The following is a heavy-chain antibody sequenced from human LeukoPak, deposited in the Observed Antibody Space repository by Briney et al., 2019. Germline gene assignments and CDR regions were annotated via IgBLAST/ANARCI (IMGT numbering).Heavy chain of an antibody. CDR2: TSYDGSNK. D-gene: IGHD2-15*01. Sequence: GGSLRLSCAASGFTFSSYGMHWVRQAPGKGLEWVAVTSYDGSNKYYADSVKGRFTISRDNTKNSLYLQMNSLRAEDTAVYYCAKDGGSDPDSFDIWGQGTMVTVSS. V-gene: IGHV3-30*18. CDR1: GFTFSSYG. CDR3: AKDGGSDPDSFDI. J-gene: IGHJ3*02.